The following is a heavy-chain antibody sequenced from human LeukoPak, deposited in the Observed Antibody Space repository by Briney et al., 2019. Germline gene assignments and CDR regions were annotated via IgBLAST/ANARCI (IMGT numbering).Heavy chain of an antibody. CDR2: IWYDGSNE. CDR3: AREWPLRHEGGYFDY. D-gene: IGHD5-12*01. V-gene: IGHV3-33*08. Sequence: GGSLRLSCAASGFTFSSYSMNWVRQAPGKGLEWVATIWYDGSNEDYGDSVKGRFTISRDNSKNTLYLEMNSLRAEDTAVYYCAREWPLRHEGGYFDYWGQGTLVTVSS. J-gene: IGHJ4*02. CDR1: GFTFSSYS.